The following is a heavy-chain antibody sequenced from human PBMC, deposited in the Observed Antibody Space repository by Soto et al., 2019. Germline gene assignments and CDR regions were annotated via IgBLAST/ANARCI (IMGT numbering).Heavy chain of an antibody. CDR1: GITFSDYD. CDR2: ISRSGDTT. V-gene: IGHV3-11*01. CDR3: ATSGNFFYYYGMDV. J-gene: IGHJ6*02. Sequence: GGSLRLSCAASGITFSDYDMNWIRQAPGKGLHWVSYISRSGDTTYYAESVKGRFTISRDNAKKSLHLQMNGLRAEDTAVYYCATSGNFFYYYGMDVWRQGTTVTVSS.